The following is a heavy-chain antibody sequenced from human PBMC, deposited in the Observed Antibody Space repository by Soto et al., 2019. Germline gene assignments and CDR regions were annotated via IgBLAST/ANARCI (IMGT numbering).Heavy chain of an antibody. V-gene: IGHV1-3*01. D-gene: IGHD2-15*01. CDR1: GYAFTWFN. CDR3: ARDRFCSGGSCYGNWFDP. Sequence: GASVKVSCKASGYAFTWFNIHWVRQAPGQRLEWMGWINAGNGNTKYSQKFQGRVTFTRDTSANTAYMELSSLISEDTALYYCARDRFCSGGSCYGNWFDPWGPGTLVTVSS. CDR2: INAGNGNT. J-gene: IGHJ5*02.